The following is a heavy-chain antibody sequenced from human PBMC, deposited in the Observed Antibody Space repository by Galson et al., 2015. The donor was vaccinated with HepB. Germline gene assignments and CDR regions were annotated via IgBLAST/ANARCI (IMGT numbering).Heavy chain of an antibody. V-gene: IGHV3-48*02. CDR3: ARDRAYCGGDCYSNFDY. CDR1: GFTFSSYS. J-gene: IGHJ4*02. D-gene: IGHD2-21*02. Sequence: SLRLSCAASGFTFSSYSMNWVRQALGKGLEWVSYISSSSSTIYYADSVKGRFTISRDNAKNSLYLQMNSLRDEDTAVYYCARDRAYCGGDCYSNFDYWGQGTLVTVSS. CDR2: ISSSSSTI.